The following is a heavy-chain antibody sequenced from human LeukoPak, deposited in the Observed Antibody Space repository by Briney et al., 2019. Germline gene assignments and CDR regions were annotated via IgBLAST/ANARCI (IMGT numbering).Heavy chain of an antibody. CDR1: GFTFSNYA. D-gene: IGHD5-18*01. V-gene: IGHV3-23*01. CDR2: ISGSGVTT. CDR3: AKDSRGLGYSYAYNWFDP. J-gene: IGHJ5*02. Sequence: PGGSLRLSCAASGFTFSNYAMSWVRQAPGKGLEWVSGISGSGVTTYYADSVKGRFTISRDNSRNTVFLQMNSLRAEDTAVYYCAKDSRGLGYSYAYNWFDPWGQGTLVTVSS.